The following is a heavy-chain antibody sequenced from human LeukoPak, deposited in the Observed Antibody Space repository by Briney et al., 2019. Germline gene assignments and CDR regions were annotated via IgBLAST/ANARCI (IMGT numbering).Heavy chain of an antibody. J-gene: IGHJ4*02. D-gene: IGHD5-12*01. CDR3: ARVLGGYSGYENFDY. CDR2: IYHSGST. Sequence: SGTLSLTCAVSGGSISSSNWWRWVRQPPGKGLEWSGEIYHSGSTNYNPSLKSRVTISVDKSKNQFSLKLSSVTAADTAVYYCARVLGGYSGYENFDYWGQGTLVTVSS. CDR1: GGSISSSNW. V-gene: IGHV4-4*02.